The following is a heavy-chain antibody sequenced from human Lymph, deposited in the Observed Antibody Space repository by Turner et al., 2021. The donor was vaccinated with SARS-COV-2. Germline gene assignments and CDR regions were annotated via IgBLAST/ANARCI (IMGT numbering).Heavy chain of an antibody. CDR2: ISVYNGKT. D-gene: IGHD6-19*01. V-gene: IGHV1-18*01. J-gene: IGHJ4*02. CDR1: GYTFTSYG. Sequence: QVQLVQSGAEVKKPGASVKVSCKASGYTFTSYGISWVRQAPGQGLEWMGWISVYNGKTNYAQKLQGRVTMTTDTSTSTAYMELRSLRSDDTAVYYCARFTASIEVTGRYFDYWGQGTLVTVSS. CDR3: ARFTASIEVTGRYFDY.